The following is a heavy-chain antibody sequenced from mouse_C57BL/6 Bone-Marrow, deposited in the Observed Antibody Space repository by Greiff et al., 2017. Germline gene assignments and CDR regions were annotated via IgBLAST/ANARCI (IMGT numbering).Heavy chain of an antibody. CDR3: TRSPFSTTVVGPFAY. CDR1: GYTFTDYE. D-gene: IGHD1-1*01. J-gene: IGHJ3*01. V-gene: IGHV1-15*01. CDR2: IDPETGGT. Sequence: VQLQESGAELVRPGASVTLSCKASGYTFTDYEMHWVKQTPVHGLEWIGAIDPETGGTAYNQKFKGKAILTADKSSSTAYMELRRLTSEDSAVYYCTRSPFSTTVVGPFAYWGQGTLVTVSA.